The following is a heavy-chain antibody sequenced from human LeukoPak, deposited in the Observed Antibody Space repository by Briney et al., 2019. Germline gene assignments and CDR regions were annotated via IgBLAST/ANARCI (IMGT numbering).Heavy chain of an antibody. J-gene: IGHJ2*01. CDR2: IYHSGST. CDR1: GYSISSGYY. Sequence: PSETLSLTCTVSGYSISSGYYWGWIRQPPGKGLEWIGSIYHSGSTYYNPSLKSRVTISVDTSKNQFSLKLSSVTAADTAVYYCARHVPFHMIVVVLHFDLWGRGTLVTVSS. V-gene: IGHV4-38-2*02. D-gene: IGHD3-22*01. CDR3: ARHVPFHMIVVVLHFDL.